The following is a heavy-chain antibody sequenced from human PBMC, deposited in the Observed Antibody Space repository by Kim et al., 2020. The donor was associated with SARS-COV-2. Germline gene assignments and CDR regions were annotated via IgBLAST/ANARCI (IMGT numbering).Heavy chain of an antibody. CDR3: ARSWRSFEDCSSTSCYRGGFWFDP. CDR2: IGTAGDT. Sequence: GGSLRLSCAASGFTFSSYDMHWVRQATGKGLEWVSAIGTAGDTYYPGSVKGRFTISRENAKNSLYLQMNSLRAGDTAVYYCARSWRSFEDCSSTSCYRGGFWFDPWGQGTLVTVSS. V-gene: IGHV3-13*01. J-gene: IGHJ5*02. CDR1: GFTFSSYD. D-gene: IGHD2-2*01.